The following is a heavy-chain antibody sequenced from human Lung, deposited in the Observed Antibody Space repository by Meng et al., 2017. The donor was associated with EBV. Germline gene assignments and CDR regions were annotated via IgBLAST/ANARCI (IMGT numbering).Heavy chain of an antibody. CDR2: ISHDGSKI. V-gene: IGHV3-30*12. Sequence: VRLVESGGGVGQPGRSLRLSCAASGFTFSSYGMHWARQAPGKGLEWVAVISHDGSKIYSSDSVKGRFTISRDNSKNTLFLQMNSLRTEDTGVYYCAKEGADYGSASFDYWGQGNLVTVSS. CDR3: AKEGADYGSASFDY. CDR1: GFTFSSYG. J-gene: IGHJ4*02. D-gene: IGHD3-10*01.